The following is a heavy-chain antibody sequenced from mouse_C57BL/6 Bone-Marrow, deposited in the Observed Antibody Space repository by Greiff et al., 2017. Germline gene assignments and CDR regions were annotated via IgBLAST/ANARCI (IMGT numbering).Heavy chain of an antibody. CDR1: GFNIKDYY. Sequence: EVKVVESGAELVRPGASVKLSCTASGFNIKDYYMHWVKQRPEQGLEWIGRIDPEDGDTEYAPKFQGKATMTADTSSNTAYLQLSSLTSEDTAVYYCTPYYYGSSSAMDYWGQGTSVTVSS. V-gene: IGHV14-1*01. D-gene: IGHD1-1*01. CDR3: TPYYYGSSSAMDY. J-gene: IGHJ4*01. CDR2: IDPEDGDT.